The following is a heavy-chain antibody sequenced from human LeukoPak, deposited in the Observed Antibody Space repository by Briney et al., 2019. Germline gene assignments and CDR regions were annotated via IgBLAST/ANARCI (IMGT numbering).Heavy chain of an antibody. CDR3: ASCLEYCSTTSLGNDAFDI. CDR2: ISYAGNNK. CDR1: GFTFRNYA. Sequence: PGGSLRLSCAASGFTFRNYAMHWVRQAPGKGLEGVAVISYAGNNKYYADSVKGRFTISRDNSKNTLYLQMNSLRPEDTAVYYCASCLEYCSTTSLGNDAFDIWGQGTLVTVSS. D-gene: IGHD2-2*01. J-gene: IGHJ3*02. V-gene: IGHV3-30-3*01.